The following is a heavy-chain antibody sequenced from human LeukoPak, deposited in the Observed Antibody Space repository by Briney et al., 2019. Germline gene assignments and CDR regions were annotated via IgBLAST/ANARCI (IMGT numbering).Heavy chain of an antibody. CDR2: IYYSGST. D-gene: IGHD2-2*01. V-gene: IGHV4-59*08. Sequence: SETLSLTCTVSGGSISSYYWSWIRQPPGKGLEWIGYIYYSGSTNYNPSLKSRVTISVDTSKNQFSLKLSSVTAADTAVYYCARSNPVVPAAMEGPPGSGYYYGMDVWGQGTTVTVSS. CDR1: GGSISSYY. J-gene: IGHJ6*02. CDR3: ARSNPVVPAAMEGPPGSGYYYGMDV.